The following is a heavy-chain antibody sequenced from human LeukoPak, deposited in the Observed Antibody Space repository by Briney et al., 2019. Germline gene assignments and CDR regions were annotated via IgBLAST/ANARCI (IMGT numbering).Heavy chain of an antibody. V-gene: IGHV4-38-2*02. CDR3: ARVGGGQFDI. CDR1: GGSISSGYY. D-gene: IGHD2-15*01. CDR2: IYHSGST. Sequence: SETLSLTRTVSGGSISSGYYWGWIRQPPGKGLEWIGSIYHSGSTYYNPSLKSRVTISVDTSKNQFSLKLSSVTAADTAVYYCARVGGGQFDIWGQGTMVTVSS. J-gene: IGHJ3*02.